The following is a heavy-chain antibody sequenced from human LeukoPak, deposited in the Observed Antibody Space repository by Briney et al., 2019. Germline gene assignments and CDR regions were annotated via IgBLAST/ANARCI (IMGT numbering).Heavy chain of an antibody. D-gene: IGHD2-8*01. CDR2: ISLTGLT. CDR1: GGSISNTNW. V-gene: IGHV4-4*02. CDR3: SRENGASSPFGY. Sequence: SETLSLTCGVSGGSISNTNWWSWVRQPPGQGLEWIGEISLTGLTHYNPSLESRVTVSLDKSKNQLPLNLTSMTAADTAVYYCSRENGASSPFGYWGQGTLVTVLS. J-gene: IGHJ4*02.